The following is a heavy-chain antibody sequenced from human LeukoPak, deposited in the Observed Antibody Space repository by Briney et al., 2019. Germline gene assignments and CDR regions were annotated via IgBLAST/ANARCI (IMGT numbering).Heavy chain of an antibody. D-gene: IGHD3-10*01. CDR1: GFTFSSYG. CDR3: ANGLGPEYATMVRGVIPRSG. CDR2: IRYDGSNK. V-gene: IGHV3-30*02. J-gene: IGHJ4*02. Sequence: QAGGSLRLSCAASGFTFSSYGMHWVRQAPGKGLEWVAFIRYDGSNKYYADSVKGRFTISRDNSKNTLYLQMNSLRAEDTAVYYCANGLGPEYATMVRGVIPRSGWGQGTLVTVSS.